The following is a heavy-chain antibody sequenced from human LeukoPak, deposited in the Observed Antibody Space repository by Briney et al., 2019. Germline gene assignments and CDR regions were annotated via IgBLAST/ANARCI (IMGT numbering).Heavy chain of an antibody. J-gene: IGHJ4*02. CDR1: GYSLTIYG. V-gene: IGHV1-18*04. Sequence: GASVKGSWKASGYSLTIYGISWVRQAPGQGLEWMGWISGYNGNTNYAQKLQGRVTMTTDTSTSTAYMELRSLRSDDTAVYYCAREWFGEFYYFDYWGQGTLVTVSS. CDR2: ISGYNGNT. D-gene: IGHD3-10*01. CDR3: AREWFGEFYYFDY.